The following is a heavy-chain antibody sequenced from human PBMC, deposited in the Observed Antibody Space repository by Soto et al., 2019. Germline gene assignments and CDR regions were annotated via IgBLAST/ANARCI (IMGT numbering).Heavy chain of an antibody. J-gene: IGHJ4*02. CDR3: ARVLGGSGSTVDY. CDR1: GFTFSSFA. V-gene: IGHV3-23*01. D-gene: IGHD2-15*01. Sequence: GGSLRLSCAASGFTFSSFAMSWVRQAPGKGLEWVSAIRGGGGGTYYADSVKGRFTISRDNSKNTQYLQMNSLRAEDTAVYYCARVLGGSGSTVDYWGQGTLVTVSS. CDR2: IRGGGGGT.